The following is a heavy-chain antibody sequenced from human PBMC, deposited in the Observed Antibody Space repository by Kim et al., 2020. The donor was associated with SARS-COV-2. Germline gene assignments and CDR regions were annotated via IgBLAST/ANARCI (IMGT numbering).Heavy chain of an antibody. Sequence: GGSLRLSCAASGFTFSSYSMNWVRQAPGKGLEWVSSISSSSSYIYYADSVKGRFTISRDNAKNSLYLQMNSLRAEDTAVYYCARGTETPIIGYCSGGSCQRAFDYWGQGTLVTVSS. CDR1: GFTFSSYS. J-gene: IGHJ4*02. V-gene: IGHV3-21*01. CDR3: ARGTETPIIGYCSGGSCQRAFDY. D-gene: IGHD2-15*01. CDR2: ISSSSSYI.